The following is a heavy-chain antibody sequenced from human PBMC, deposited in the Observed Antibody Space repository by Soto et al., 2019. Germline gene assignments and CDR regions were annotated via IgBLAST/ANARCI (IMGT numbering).Heavy chain of an antibody. CDR3: ARVVSGRDYGDSIDY. CDR1: GFTFSRYW. D-gene: IGHD4-17*01. J-gene: IGHJ4*02. Sequence: GGSLRLSCAASGFTFSRYWLTWVRQAPGKGLEWVANIKENGSEKYYVDSVKGRFTTSRDNAKNSLYLQMNSLRAEDTAVYYCARVVSGRDYGDSIDYWGQGALVTVSS. V-gene: IGHV3-7*03. CDR2: IKENGSEK.